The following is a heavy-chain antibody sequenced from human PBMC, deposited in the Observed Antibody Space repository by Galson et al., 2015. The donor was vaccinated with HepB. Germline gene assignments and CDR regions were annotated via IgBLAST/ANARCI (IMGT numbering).Heavy chain of an antibody. J-gene: IGHJ4*02. Sequence: SLRLSCAASGFTFSDYYMSWIRQAPGKRLEWVSYISSSSSYTNYADSVKSRFTISRDNAKNSLYLQMNSLRAEDTAVYYCARDWYSGYDWGDYWGQGTLVTVSS. CDR2: ISSSSSYT. V-gene: IGHV3-11*06. D-gene: IGHD5-12*01. CDR3: ARDWYSGYDWGDY. CDR1: GFTFSDYY.